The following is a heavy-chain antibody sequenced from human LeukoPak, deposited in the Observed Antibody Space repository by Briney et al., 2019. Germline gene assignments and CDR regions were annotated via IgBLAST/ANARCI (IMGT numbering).Heavy chain of an antibody. CDR2: ISYDGSNK. Sequence: GGSLRLSCAASGFTFSSFGMHWVRQAPGKGLEWVAVISYDGSNKYYADSVKGRFTISRDNSKNTLYLQMNSLGAEDTAVYYCAKEAQYYYDSSGYRYWGQGTLVTVSS. CDR1: GFTFSSFG. V-gene: IGHV3-30*18. J-gene: IGHJ4*02. D-gene: IGHD3-22*01. CDR3: AKEAQYYYDSSGYRY.